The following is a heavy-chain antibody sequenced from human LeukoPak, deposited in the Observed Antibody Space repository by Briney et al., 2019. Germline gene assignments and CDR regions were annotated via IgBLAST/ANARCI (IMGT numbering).Heavy chain of an antibody. V-gene: IGHV4-39*01. CDR3: ARHDGRGSGWSGVHDY. Sequence: SETLSLTCTVSGGSISSSSYYWGWIRQPPGKGLEWIGSIYYSGSPYYNPSLKSPVTISVDTSKNQLSLKLSSVTAADTAVYYCARHDGRGSGWSGVHDYWGQGTLVTVSS. CDR1: GGSISSSSYY. D-gene: IGHD6-19*01. J-gene: IGHJ4*02. CDR2: IYYSGSP.